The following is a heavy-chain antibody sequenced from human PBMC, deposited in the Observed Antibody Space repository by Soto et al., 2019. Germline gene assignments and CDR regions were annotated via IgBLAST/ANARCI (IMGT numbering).Heavy chain of an antibody. Sequence: ASETLSLTCTVSGGSISSGGYYWSWIRQHPGKGLEWIGYIYYSGSTYYNPSLKSRVTISVDTSKNQFPLKLSSVTAADTAVYYCARVRMYGKNYYGMDVWGQGTTVTVSS. J-gene: IGHJ6*02. V-gene: IGHV4-31*03. CDR3: ARVRMYGKNYYGMDV. D-gene: IGHD4-17*01. CDR2: IYYSGST. CDR1: GGSISSGGYY.